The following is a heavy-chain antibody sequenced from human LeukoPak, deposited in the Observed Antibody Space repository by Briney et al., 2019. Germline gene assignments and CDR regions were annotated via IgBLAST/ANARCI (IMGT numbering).Heavy chain of an antibody. Sequence: ASVKVSCKASGYTFTGYYLHWVRQAPGQGLEWMGCVNPNSGDTNYAQKFQGRVTMTRDTSISTAYMELSRLRSDDTAVYYCARGERGYGRDWGQGTLVTVSS. V-gene: IGHV1-2*02. CDR1: GYTFTGYY. CDR2: VNPNSGDT. D-gene: IGHD6-13*01. J-gene: IGHJ4*02. CDR3: ARGERGYGRD.